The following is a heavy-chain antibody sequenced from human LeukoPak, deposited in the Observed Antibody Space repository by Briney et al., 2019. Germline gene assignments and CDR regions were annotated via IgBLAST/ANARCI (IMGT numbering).Heavy chain of an antibody. CDR1: GFSVSNYA. J-gene: IGHJ4*02. CDR2: FTAGGSGT. CDR3: ARGGGLQRRYFEH. V-gene: IGHV3-23*01. D-gene: IGHD2-15*01. Sequence: PGGSLRLSCAASGFSVSNYALSWVRQAPGKGLEWVSSFTAGGSGTYNTDSVEGRFTISRDISKNTLYMQMNSLRAEDTAVYYCARGGGLQRRYFEHWGQGTLLTVSS.